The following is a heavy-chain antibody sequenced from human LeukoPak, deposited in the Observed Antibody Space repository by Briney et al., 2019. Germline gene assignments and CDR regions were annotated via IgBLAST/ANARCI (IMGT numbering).Heavy chain of an antibody. CDR2: IYYSGST. V-gene: IGHV4-59*01. J-gene: IGHJ4*02. CDR3: ARESRVPEYFDY. Sequence: KSSETLSLTCTVSGGSISSYYWSWIRQPPGKGLEWIGYIYYSGSTNYNPSLKSRVTISVDTSKNQFSLKLSSVTAADTAVYYCARESRVPEYFDYWGQGTLVTVSS. CDR1: GGSISSYY. D-gene: IGHD6-6*01.